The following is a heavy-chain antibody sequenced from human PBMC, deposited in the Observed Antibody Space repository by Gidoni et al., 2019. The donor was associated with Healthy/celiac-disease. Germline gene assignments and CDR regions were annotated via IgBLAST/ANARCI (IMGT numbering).Heavy chain of an antibody. V-gene: IGHV3-33*01. CDR2: IWYDGSNK. CDR3: ARDGVSYYDSSGYYPYYYYYGMDV. Sequence: QVQLVESGGGVVQPGRSLRLSCAASGFTFSSYGMNLVRQAPGKGLEWVAVIWYDGSNKYYADSVKGRFTISRDNSKNTLYLQMNSLRAEDTAVYYCARDGVSYYDSSGYYPYYYYYGMDVWGQGTTVTVSS. J-gene: IGHJ6*02. D-gene: IGHD3-22*01. CDR1: GFTFSSYG.